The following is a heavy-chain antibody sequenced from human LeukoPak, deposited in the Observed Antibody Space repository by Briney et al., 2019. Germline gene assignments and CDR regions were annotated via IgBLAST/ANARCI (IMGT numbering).Heavy chain of an antibody. J-gene: IGHJ4*02. V-gene: IGHV3-23*01. D-gene: IGHD2-2*01. CDR2: LSGSGADT. CDR1: GFTFSKNA. Sequence: PGGSLRLSCAASGFTFSKNAMSWVRQAPAKGLEWVSSLSGSGADTYYADSVKGRFTIPRDNAKNTAYLQMNSLRAEATAVYYCAKDPYGTRYFDYWGQGALVTAS. CDR3: AKDPYGTRYFDY.